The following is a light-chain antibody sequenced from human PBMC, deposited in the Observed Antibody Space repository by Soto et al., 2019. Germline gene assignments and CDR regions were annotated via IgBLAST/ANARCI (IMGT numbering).Light chain of an antibody. CDR3: SSYAGSNIGV. CDR2: EVS. Sequence: QSVLTQPPSASGSPGQSVTISCTGTSSDVGGYNYVSWYQQHPGKAPKLMIYEVSKRPSGVPDRSSGSKSGNTASLTVSGLQAEDEADYYCSSYAGSNIGVFGTGTKVTVL. V-gene: IGLV2-8*01. CDR1: SSDVGGYNY. J-gene: IGLJ1*01.